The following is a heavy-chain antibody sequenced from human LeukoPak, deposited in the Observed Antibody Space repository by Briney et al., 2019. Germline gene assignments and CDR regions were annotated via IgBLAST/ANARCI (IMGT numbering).Heavy chain of an antibody. CDR2: INHSGIT. Sequence: SETLSLTCAVYGGSFSGYYWSWIRQPPGKGLEWIAEINHSGITNYNPSLKSRLTISVDTSKNQFSLRLSSVTAADTAVYYCARGLREFGYYYYHMDVWGKGTTVTVSS. D-gene: IGHD3-10*01. V-gene: IGHV4-34*01. J-gene: IGHJ6*03. CDR1: GGSFSGYY. CDR3: ARGLREFGYYYYHMDV.